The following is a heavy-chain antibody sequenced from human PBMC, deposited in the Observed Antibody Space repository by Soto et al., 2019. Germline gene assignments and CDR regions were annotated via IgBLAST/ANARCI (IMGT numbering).Heavy chain of an antibody. CDR3: AKVTTEVTHYYGMDV. V-gene: IGHV3-23*01. Sequence: VSMRLSCSSSGFTFSTQAMAWVRPAPGKGLEWVSALISSGESPDYADSVKGRFTISRDNSKNTLYLQMSSLRAEDTAVYYCAKVTTEVTHYYGMDVWGQGTTVTVSS. CDR1: GFTFSTQA. D-gene: IGHD4-4*01. J-gene: IGHJ6*02. CDR2: LISSGESP.